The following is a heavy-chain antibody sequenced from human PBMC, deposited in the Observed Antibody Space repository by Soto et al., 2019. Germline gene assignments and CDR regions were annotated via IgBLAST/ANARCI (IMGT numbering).Heavy chain of an antibody. CDR1: RGLFSSYV. CDR2: ISGYNGDT. D-gene: IGHD2-8*01. CDR3: AKNGQPPYYYYGLDV. Sequence: ASVKVSCKAPRGLFSSYVFNWVRQAPGQGLEWMGWISGYNGDTNYAQKFQGRVSMTIDTSTTTAYMELRSLTSDDTAVYYCAKNGQPPYYYYGLDVWGQGTKVTVSS. V-gene: IGHV1-18*01. J-gene: IGHJ6*02.